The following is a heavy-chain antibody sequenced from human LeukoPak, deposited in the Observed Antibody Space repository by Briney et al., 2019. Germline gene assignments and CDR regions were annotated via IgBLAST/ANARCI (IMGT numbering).Heavy chain of an antibody. Sequence: KPGRSLRLSCAASGFTFSNFAMTWVRQAPGKGLEWVSSIVSSSSTYYADSLKGRFTISRDNAKNSLYLQMNSLRAEDTAVYYCARIGAGSSRDYWGQGTLVTVSS. CDR2: IVSSSST. D-gene: IGHD6-13*01. J-gene: IGHJ4*02. CDR3: ARIGAGSSRDY. V-gene: IGHV3-21*01. CDR1: GFTFSNFA.